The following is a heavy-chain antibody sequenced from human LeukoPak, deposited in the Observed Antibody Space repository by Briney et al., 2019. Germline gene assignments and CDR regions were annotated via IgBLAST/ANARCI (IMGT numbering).Heavy chain of an antibody. CDR1: GGSISSGGYY. Sequence: PSETLSLTCTVSGGSISSGGYYWSWIRQHPGKGLEWIGYIYYSGSTYYNPSLKSRVTISVDTSKNQFSLKLSSVTAADTAVYYCARSPMATLGFWSGYYSHWFDPWGQGTLVTVSS. V-gene: IGHV4-31*03. CDR2: IYYSGST. J-gene: IGHJ5*02. CDR3: ARSPMATLGFWSGYYSHWFDP. D-gene: IGHD3-3*01.